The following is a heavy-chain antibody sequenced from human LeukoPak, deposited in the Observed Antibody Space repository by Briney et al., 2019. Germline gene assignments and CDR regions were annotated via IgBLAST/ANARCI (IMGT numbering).Heavy chain of an antibody. Sequence: PSETLSLTCTVSGGSISSHYWSWIRQPPGKGLEWIGNIYYSGTTYYNPSLKSRVTISVDTSKTQFSLNLSSVTAADTAVYFCAREVTYYCFLSGYFNWFDPWGQGTLVTVSS. J-gene: IGHJ5*02. CDR3: AREVTYYCFLSGYFNWFDP. V-gene: IGHV4-59*11. CDR2: IYYSGTT. CDR1: GGSISSHY. D-gene: IGHD3-3*01.